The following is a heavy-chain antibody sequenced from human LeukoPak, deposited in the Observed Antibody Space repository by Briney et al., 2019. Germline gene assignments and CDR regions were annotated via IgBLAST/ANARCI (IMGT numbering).Heavy chain of an antibody. CDR2: ISYDGSNK. D-gene: IGHD2-2*01. CDR3: ARDEPLVPAAGSTHTIFKVEGPPLAYAFDI. CDR1: GFTFSSYA. Sequence: PGGSLRLSCAASGFTFSSYAMHWVRQAPGKGLEWVAVISYDGSNKYYADSVKGRFTISRDNSKNTLYLQMNSLRAEDTAVYYCARDEPLVPAAGSTHTIFKVEGPPLAYAFDIWGQGTMVTVSS. V-gene: IGHV3-30-3*01. J-gene: IGHJ3*02.